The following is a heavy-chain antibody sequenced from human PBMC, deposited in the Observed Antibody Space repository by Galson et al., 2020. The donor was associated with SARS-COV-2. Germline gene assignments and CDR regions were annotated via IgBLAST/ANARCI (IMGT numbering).Heavy chain of an antibody. V-gene: IGHV4-34*01. Sequence: ETLSLTCAVYGGSFSGYYWSWIRQPPGKGLEWIGEINHSGSTNYNPSLKSRVTISVDTSKNQFSLKLSSVTAADTAVYYCARGRYYDSSGPQGNWFDPWGPGTLVTVSS. CDR2: INHSGST. CDR1: GGSFSGYY. D-gene: IGHD3-22*01. CDR3: ARGRYYDSSGPQGNWFDP. J-gene: IGHJ5*02.